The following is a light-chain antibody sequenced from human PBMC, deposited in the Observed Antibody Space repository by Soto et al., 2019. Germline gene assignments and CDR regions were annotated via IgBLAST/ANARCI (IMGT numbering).Light chain of an antibody. V-gene: IGKV1-39*01. Sequence: DIQMTQSPSSLSASVGDRVTITCRASQSISNFLNWYQQKPGKAPKLLIYAASSFQSGVPSRFSGSGSGTDFTLTISSLQPEDFATYYCQQSYSTPRTFGQGTKVETK. J-gene: IGKJ1*01. CDR1: QSISNF. CDR3: QQSYSTPRT. CDR2: AAS.